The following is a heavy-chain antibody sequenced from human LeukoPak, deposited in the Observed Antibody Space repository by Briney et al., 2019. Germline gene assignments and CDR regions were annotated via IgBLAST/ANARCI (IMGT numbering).Heavy chain of an antibody. J-gene: IGHJ4*02. Sequence: ASVKVSCKASGGTFSSYAISWVRQAPGQGLEWMGGIIPIFGTANYAQKFQGRVTITADESTSTAYMELSSLRSEDTAVYYCATYYSPEGFDYWGQGTLVTVSS. CDR3: ATYYSPEGFDY. D-gene: IGHD3-10*01. CDR1: GGTFSSYA. V-gene: IGHV1-69*13. CDR2: IIPIFGTA.